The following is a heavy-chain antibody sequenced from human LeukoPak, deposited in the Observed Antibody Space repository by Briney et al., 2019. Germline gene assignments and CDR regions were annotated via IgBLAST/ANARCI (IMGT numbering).Heavy chain of an antibody. CDR1: GGTFSSYA. V-gene: IGHV1-69*01. CDR3: AMGDIVLMVYARGRPSSLLDI. J-gene: IGHJ3*02. CDR2: IIPIFGTA. D-gene: IGHD2-8*01. Sequence: SLKVSCKASGGTFSSYAISWVPQTPGQGLEWMGGIIPIFGTANYAQKFQGRVTITADESTSTAYMELSSLRSEDTAVYYCAMGDIVLMVYARGRPSSLLDIWGQGTMVTVSS.